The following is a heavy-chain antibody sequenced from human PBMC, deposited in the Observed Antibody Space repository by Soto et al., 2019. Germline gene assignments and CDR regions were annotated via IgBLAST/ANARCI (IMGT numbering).Heavy chain of an antibody. J-gene: IGHJ6*02. V-gene: IGHV1-69*01. CDR3: ARRGTMVRGVIAADYYYGMDV. Sequence: QVQLVQSGAEVKKPGSSVEVSCKASGGTFSSYAISWVRQAPGQGLEWMGGIIPIFGTANYAQKFQGRVTITADESTSTAYMELSSLRSEDTAVYYCARRGTMVRGVIAADYYYGMDVWGQGTTVTVSS. CDR1: GGTFSSYA. D-gene: IGHD3-10*01. CDR2: IIPIFGTA.